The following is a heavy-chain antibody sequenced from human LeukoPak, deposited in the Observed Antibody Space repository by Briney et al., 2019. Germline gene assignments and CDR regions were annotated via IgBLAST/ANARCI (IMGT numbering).Heavy chain of an antibody. CDR2: INPNGGGT. J-gene: IGHJ4*02. CDR1: GYTFTGYY. CDR3: ARDQGPVTTKDY. V-gene: IGHV1-2*02. D-gene: IGHD4-17*01. Sequence: ASVKVSCKASGYTFTGYYMHWVRQAPGQGLEWMGWINPNGGGTNYAQKFQGRVTMTRDTSISTAYMELSRLRSDDTAVYYCARDQGPVTTKDYWGQGTLVTVSS.